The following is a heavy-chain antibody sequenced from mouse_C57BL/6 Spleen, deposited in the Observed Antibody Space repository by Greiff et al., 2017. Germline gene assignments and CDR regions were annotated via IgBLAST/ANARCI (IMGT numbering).Heavy chain of an antibody. D-gene: IGHD4-1*01. J-gene: IGHJ4*01. CDR2: ISSGSSTI. CDR1: GFTFSDYG. V-gene: IGHV5-17*01. Sequence: EVQVVESGGGLVKPGGSLKLSCAASGFTFSDYGMHWVRQAPEKGLEWVAYISSGSSTIYYADTVKGRFTISRDNAKNTLFLQMTSLRSEDTAMYYCAKLGLYAMDYWGQGTSVTVSS. CDR3: AKLGLYAMDY.